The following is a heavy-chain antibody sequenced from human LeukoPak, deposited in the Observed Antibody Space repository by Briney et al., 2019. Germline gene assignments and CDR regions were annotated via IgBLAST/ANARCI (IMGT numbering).Heavy chain of an antibody. CDR2: IIPIFGTA. Sequence: SVKVSCKASGGTFSSYAISWVRQAPGQGLEWMGGIIPIFGTAHYAQKFQGRVTITTDESTSTAYMELSSLRSEDTAVYYCARGPAVAGRTRYSYMDVWGKGTTVTVSS. CDR1: GGTFSSYA. D-gene: IGHD6-19*01. CDR3: ARGPAVAGRTRYSYMDV. J-gene: IGHJ6*03. V-gene: IGHV1-69*05.